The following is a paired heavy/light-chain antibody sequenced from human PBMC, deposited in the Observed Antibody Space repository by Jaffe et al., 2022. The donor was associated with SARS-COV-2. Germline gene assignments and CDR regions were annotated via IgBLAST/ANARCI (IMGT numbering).Heavy chain of an antibody. CDR3: AKDIPPYAGQPNTLATFDI. Sequence: QVQLVESGGGVVQPGRSLRLSCAASGFSFRVYGMHWVRQAPGKGLEWVAIILYDGSNEYYADSVKGRFTISRDNSKNTVYLQMNSLRAEDTAVYYCAKDIPPYAGQPNTLATFDIWGQGTMVTVSS. CDR2: ILYDGSNE. CDR1: GFSFRVYG. J-gene: IGHJ3*02. V-gene: IGHV3-30*18. D-gene: IGHD6-13*01.
Light chain of an antibody. CDR3: VLYMGNGIWV. V-gene: IGLV8-61*01. Sequence: QTVVTQEPSFSVSPGGTVTLTCGLTSGSVSTDDYPSWYQQTPGQAPRTLIYNTNTRSSGVPDRFSGSILGNKAALTITGAQADDESDYYCVLYMGNGIWVFGGGTKLTVL. CDR2: NTN. CDR1: SGSVSTDDY. J-gene: IGLJ3*02.